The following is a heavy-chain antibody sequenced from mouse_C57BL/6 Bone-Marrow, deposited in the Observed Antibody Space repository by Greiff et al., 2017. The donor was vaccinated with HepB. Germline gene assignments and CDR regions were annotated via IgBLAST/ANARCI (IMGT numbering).Heavy chain of an antibody. J-gene: IGHJ3*01. CDR2: ISNGGGST. Sequence: EVNLMESGGGLVQPGGSLKLSCAASGFTFSDYYMYWVRQTPEKRLEWVAYISNGGGSTYYPDTVKGRFTISRDNAKNTLYLQMSRLKSEDTAMYYCARQDGYWFAYWGQGTLVTVSA. V-gene: IGHV5-12*01. CDR1: GFTFSDYY. D-gene: IGHD2-3*01. CDR3: ARQDGYWFAY.